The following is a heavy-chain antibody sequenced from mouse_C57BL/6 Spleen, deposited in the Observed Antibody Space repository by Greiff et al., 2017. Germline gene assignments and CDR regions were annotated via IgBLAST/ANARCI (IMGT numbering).Heavy chain of an antibody. D-gene: IGHD2-1*01. V-gene: IGHV14-4*01. CDR2: IDPENGDT. Sequence: VQLQQSGAELVRPGASVKLSCTASGFNIKDDYMHWVKQRPEQGLEWIGWIDPENGDTEYASKFQGKATITADTSSNTAYLQLSSLTSEDTAVYYCTSDLLPRAYWGQGTLVTVSA. J-gene: IGHJ3*01. CDR1: GFNIKDDY. CDR3: TSDLLPRAY.